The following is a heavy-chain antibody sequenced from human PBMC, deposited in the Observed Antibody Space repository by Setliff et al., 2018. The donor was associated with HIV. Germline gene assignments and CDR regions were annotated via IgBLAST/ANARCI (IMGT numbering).Heavy chain of an antibody. CDR2: LYYSGTT. CDR3: ARRTLITRYDY. V-gene: IGHV4-39*01. Sequence: PSETLSLTCTVSGGSISSSSYYWGWIRQPPGKGLEWIGSLYYSGTTYYNPSLKSRLTISVDTSKNQFSLKLSSVTAADTAVYYCARRTLITRYDYWGQGTLVTVSS. D-gene: IGHD3-16*01. CDR1: GGSISSSSYY. J-gene: IGHJ4*02.